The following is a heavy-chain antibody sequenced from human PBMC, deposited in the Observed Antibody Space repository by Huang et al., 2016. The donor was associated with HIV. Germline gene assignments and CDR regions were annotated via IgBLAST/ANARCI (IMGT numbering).Heavy chain of an antibody. D-gene: IGHD4-17*01. CDR3: AKPSGDYEFFDF. CDR2: ISNEGSRK. V-gene: IGHV3-30*18. J-gene: IGHJ4*02. CDR1: GFMFSTFG. Sequence: QVHLEESGGGVVQPGRPLRLSCTASGFMFSTFGIDWVRQAPGKRREGVAGISNEGSRKYYVDSVKGRVTISRDNAKNIVYLQMNSLRPEDTAVYYCAKPSGDYEFFDFWGQGTVVTVSS.